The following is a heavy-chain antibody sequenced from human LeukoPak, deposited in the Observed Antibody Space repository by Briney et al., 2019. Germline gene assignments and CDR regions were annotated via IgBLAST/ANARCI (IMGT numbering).Heavy chain of an antibody. CDR2: LYTNDNT. CDR3: ARGVVTDDYYMDV. J-gene: IGHJ6*03. D-gene: IGHD2-21*02. CDR1: GGSITSGRYY. Sequence: SETLSLTCSVSGGSITSGRYYWTWIRQPAGKGLEWIVRLYTNDNTNYDPSLESLVSITVDTSKSQFYLQLTSVTAADTAVYFCARGVVTDDYYMDVWGKGITVIVSS. V-gene: IGHV4-61*02.